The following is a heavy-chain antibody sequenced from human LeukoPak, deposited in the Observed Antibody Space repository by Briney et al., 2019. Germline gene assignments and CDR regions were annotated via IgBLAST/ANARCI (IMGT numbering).Heavy chain of an antibody. D-gene: IGHD6-19*01. CDR2: INHSGST. CDR3: ARGKYGSGWNWPFDY. J-gene: IGHJ4*02. CDR1: GGSFSGYY. V-gene: IGHV4-34*01. Sequence: SETLSLTCAVYGGSFSGYYWSWIRQPPGKGLEWIGEINHSGSTNYNPSLKSRVTISVDTSKNQFSLKLSSVTAADTAVYYCARGKYGSGWNWPFDYWGQGTLVTVSS.